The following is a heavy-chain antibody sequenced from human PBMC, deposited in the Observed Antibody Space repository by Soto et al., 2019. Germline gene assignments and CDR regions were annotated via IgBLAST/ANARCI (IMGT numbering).Heavy chain of an antibody. J-gene: IGHJ4*02. CDR1: GFTFSDHY. CDR2: SRDKVHSHTT. D-gene: IGHD4-17*01. V-gene: IGHV3-72*01. CDR3: ARGVESTGYFDY. Sequence: EVQLAEPGGGLVQPGGSLRLSCAASGFTFSDHYMDWVRQAPGKGLEWVGRSRDKVHSHTTEYAASVKGRFTISRGDSENSLYLQMNSLKTEDTAVYYCARGVESTGYFDYWGQGTLVTVSS.